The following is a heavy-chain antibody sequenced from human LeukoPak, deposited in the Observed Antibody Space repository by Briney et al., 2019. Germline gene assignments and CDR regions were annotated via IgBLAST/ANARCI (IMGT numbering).Heavy chain of an antibody. CDR1: GFTFSSYA. J-gene: IGHJ4*02. CDR2: ISYDGSNK. V-gene: IGHV3-30-3*01. Sequence: PGRSLRLSCAASGFTFSSYAMHWVRQAPGKGLEGVAVISYDGSNKYYADSVKGRFTTSRDNSKNTLYLQMNSLRAEDTAVYYCAREKVVLLWFGELSCWGQGTLVTVSS. CDR3: AREKVVLLWFGELSC. D-gene: IGHD3-10*01.